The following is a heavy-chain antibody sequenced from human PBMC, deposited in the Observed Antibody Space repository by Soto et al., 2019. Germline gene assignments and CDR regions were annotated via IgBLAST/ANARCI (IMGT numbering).Heavy chain of an antibody. V-gene: IGHV3-30-3*01. Sequence: GGSLRLSCAASGFTFSSYAMHWVRQAPGKGLEWVAVISYDGTNKYYADSVKGRFTISRDNSKNTMSLQMNSLIREETAMYYCARDKAVRGDFPILDSYWMDVWGQGTTVTVSS. CDR1: GFTFSSYA. CDR3: ARDKAVRGDFPILDSYWMDV. J-gene: IGHJ6*02. D-gene: IGHD3-10*01. CDR2: ISYDGTNK.